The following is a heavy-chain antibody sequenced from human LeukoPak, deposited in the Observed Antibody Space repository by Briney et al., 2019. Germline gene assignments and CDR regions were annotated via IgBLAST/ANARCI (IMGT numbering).Heavy chain of an antibody. CDR3: ARDRSAYLANWFDP. CDR2: INPNSGGT. Sequence: ASVKVSCKASGYTFTGYYMHWVRQAPGQGLEWMGWINPNSGGTNYAQTFQGRVTMTRDTSISTAYMELSRLRSDDTAVYYCARDRSAYLANWFDPWGQGTLVTVSS. CDR1: GYTFTGYY. J-gene: IGHJ5*02. V-gene: IGHV1-2*02.